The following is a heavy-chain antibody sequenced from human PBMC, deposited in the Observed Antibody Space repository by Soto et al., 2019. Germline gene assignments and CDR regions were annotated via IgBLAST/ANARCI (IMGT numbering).Heavy chain of an antibody. CDR1: GGSVSSGSYY. Sequence: SETLSLTCTVSGGSVSSGSYYWSWIRQPPGKGLEWIGYIYYSGSTNYNPSLKTRVTISVDTSKNQFSLKLSSVTAADTAVYYCARVPVEMGTIGLYYYYGMDVWGQGTTVTVSS. CDR2: IYYSGST. CDR3: ARVPVEMGTIGLYYYYGMDV. J-gene: IGHJ6*02. V-gene: IGHV4-61*01.